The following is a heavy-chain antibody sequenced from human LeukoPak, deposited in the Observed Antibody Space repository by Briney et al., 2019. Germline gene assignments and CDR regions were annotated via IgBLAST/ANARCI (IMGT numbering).Heavy chain of an antibody. D-gene: IGHD6-19*01. CDR1: GFTFSSYS. CDR3: ARPYSSGFMPLDY. Sequence: PGGSLRLSCAASGFTFSSYSMNWVRQAPGKGLEWVSYISSSSSTIYYADSVKGRFTISRDNAKNSLYLQMNSLRAEDTAVYYCARPYSSGFMPLDYWGQGTLVTVSS. J-gene: IGHJ4*02. CDR2: ISSSSSTI. V-gene: IGHV3-48*04.